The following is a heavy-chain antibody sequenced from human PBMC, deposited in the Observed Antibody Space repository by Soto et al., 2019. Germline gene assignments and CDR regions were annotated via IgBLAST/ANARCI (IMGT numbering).Heavy chain of an antibody. Sequence: GESLKISCKGSGYSLTNYCIGWVLQMSGKGLEWMAIIYPGDSGTRYSPSFQGQVTISADKSISTAYLQWSSLKASDTAMYYCARMGFSGGGYLSYYYYGMDVWGQGTTVTV. CDR1: GYSLTNYC. CDR3: ARMGFSGGGYLSYYYYGMDV. V-gene: IGHV5-51*01. CDR2: IYPGDSGT. J-gene: IGHJ6*02. D-gene: IGHD2-15*01.